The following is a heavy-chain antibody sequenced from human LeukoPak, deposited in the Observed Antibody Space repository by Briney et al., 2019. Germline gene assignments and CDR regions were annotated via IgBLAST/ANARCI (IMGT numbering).Heavy chain of an antibody. CDR1: GYTFTSYG. CDR2: ISAYNGNT. J-gene: IGHJ4*02. D-gene: IGHD2-21*01. V-gene: IGHV1-18*01. Sequence: ASVKVSCKASGYTFTSYGISWVRQAPGQGREWMGWISAYNGNTNYAQKLQGRVTMTTDTSTSTAYMELRSLRSDDTAVYYCARVLYCGGDCYLGFDYWGQGTLVTVSS. CDR3: ARVLYCGGDCYLGFDY.